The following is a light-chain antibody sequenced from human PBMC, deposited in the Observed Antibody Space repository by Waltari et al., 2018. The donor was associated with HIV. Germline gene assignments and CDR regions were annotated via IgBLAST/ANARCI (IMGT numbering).Light chain of an antibody. CDR1: QDIGNS. Sequence: DIQMTQFTSSLSAPVGDRVTITWRATQDIGNSVSWFQQRPGKVPKLLVYGGYIRHRGVASRFTGSGSGTEYTLTISSLQPEDFATYYCHQYFSDPLTFGGGTKVEI. CDR3: HQYFSDPLT. V-gene: IGKV1-NL1*01. J-gene: IGKJ4*01. CDR2: GGY.